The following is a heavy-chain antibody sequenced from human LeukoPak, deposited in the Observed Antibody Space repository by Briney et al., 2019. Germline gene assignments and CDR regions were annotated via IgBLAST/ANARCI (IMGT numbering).Heavy chain of an antibody. J-gene: IGHJ4*02. D-gene: IGHD5-12*01. CDR3: ARGAAYSGPIRELDY. Sequence: GGSLRLSCAASGFTFSSYAMHWVRQAPGKGLEWVAVISYDGSNKYYADSVKGRFTISRDNSKNTLYLQMNSLRAEDTAVYYCARGAAYSGPIRELDYWGQGTLVTVSS. V-gene: IGHV3-30-3*01. CDR1: GFTFSSYA. CDR2: ISYDGSNK.